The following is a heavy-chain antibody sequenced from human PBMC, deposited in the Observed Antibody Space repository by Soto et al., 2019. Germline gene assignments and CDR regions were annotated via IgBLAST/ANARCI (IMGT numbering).Heavy chain of an antibody. CDR2: IIHIFGTT. V-gene: IGHV1-69*01. Sequence: QVQLVQSGAEVKELGSSVKVSCKASGGTLSNNAIIWVRQPPGQGLEWMGGIIHIFGTTNYAQKFQGRFTITADEPPSTGYMELSRLRSEDTAVYYCARPRPRLVRLPYYYPMDFWGQGTTVTVSS. J-gene: IGHJ6*02. CDR3: ARPRPRLVRLPYYYPMDF. D-gene: IGHD3-10*01. CDR1: GGTLSNNA.